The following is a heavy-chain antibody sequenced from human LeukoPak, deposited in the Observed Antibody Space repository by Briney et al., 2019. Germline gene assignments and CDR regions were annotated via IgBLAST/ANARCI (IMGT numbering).Heavy chain of an antibody. CDR3: AGGVAARAFDY. CDR2: INHSGST. Sequence: SETLSLTCAVYGGSFSSYYWSWIRQPPGKGLEWIWEINHSGSTNYNPSLKSRGTISLDTSKNHFPLKLISVTTADTSVYYFAGGVAARAFDYWGQGTLVTVSS. CDR1: GGSFSSYY. V-gene: IGHV4-34*01. J-gene: IGHJ4*02. D-gene: IGHD6-6*01.